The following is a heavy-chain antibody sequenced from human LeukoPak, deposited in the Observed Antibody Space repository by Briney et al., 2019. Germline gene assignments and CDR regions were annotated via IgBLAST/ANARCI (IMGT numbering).Heavy chain of an antibody. Sequence: ASVKVSCKASGYTFTSYYMHWVRQAPGQGLEWMGIINPSGGSTSYAQKFQGRVTMTRDMSTSTVYMELSSLRSEDAAVYYCARAQIYYYDSRGYYYRVFDIWGKGKMVTVFS. CDR3: ARAQIYYYDSRGYYYRVFDI. D-gene: IGHD3-22*01. CDR2: INPSGGST. V-gene: IGHV1-46*01. J-gene: IGHJ3*02. CDR1: GYTFTSYY.